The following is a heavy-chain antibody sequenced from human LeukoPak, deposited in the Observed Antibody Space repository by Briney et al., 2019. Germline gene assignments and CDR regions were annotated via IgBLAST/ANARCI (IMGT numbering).Heavy chain of an antibody. CDR3: AKDAVVPADYSFDP. V-gene: IGHV3-23*01. D-gene: IGHD2-2*01. CDR2: ISGSGGST. CDR1: GFTFSSYE. J-gene: IGHJ5*02. Sequence: PGGSLRLSCAASGFTFSSYEMNWVRQAPGKGLEWVSAISGSGGSTYYADSVKGRFTISRGNSKNTLYLQMNSLRAEDTAVYYCAKDAVVPADYSFDPWGQGTLVTVSS.